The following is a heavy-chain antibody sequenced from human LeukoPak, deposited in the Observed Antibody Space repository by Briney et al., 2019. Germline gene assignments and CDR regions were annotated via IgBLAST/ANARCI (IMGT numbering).Heavy chain of an antibody. CDR3: ARATMIVVALNDY. J-gene: IGHJ4*02. D-gene: IGHD3-22*01. V-gene: IGHV3-7*03. CDR1: GFTFSSYW. Sequence: GGSLRLSCATSGFTFSSYWMSWVRQAPGKGLEWVANIKEDGNEKYYVDSVKGRFTISRDNAKDSLYLQMNSLRAEDTAVHYYARATMIVVALNDYWGQGTLVTVSS. CDR2: IKEDGNEK.